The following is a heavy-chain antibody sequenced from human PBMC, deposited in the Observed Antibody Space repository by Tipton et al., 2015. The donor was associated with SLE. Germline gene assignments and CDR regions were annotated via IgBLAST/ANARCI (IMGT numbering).Heavy chain of an antibody. Sequence: SLRLSCATSGFTFDDSAMHWVRQAPGKGLEWVAVISYDGSNKYYADSVKGRFTISRDNSKNTLYLQMNSLRAEDTAVYYCSASLLPLYGMDVWGQGTTVTVSS. J-gene: IGHJ6*02. D-gene: IGHD2-15*01. V-gene: IGHV3-30*04. CDR1: GFTFDDSA. CDR2: ISYDGSNK. CDR3: SASLLPLYGMDV.